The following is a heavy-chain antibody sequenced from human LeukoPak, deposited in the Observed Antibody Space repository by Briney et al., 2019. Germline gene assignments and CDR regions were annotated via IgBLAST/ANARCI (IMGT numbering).Heavy chain of an antibody. CDR1: GFTFSDYY. D-gene: IGHD3-22*01. V-gene: IGHV3-11*04. CDR3: ARSGDYYDSSGYFFKDLDNGFDY. CDR2: ISSRGSTI. Sequence: GGSLRLSCAASGFTFSDYYMSWIRQAPGKGLEWVSYISSRGSTIYYADSVKGRFTISRDNAKNSLYLQMNSLRAEDTAVYYCARSGDYYDSSGYFFKDLDNGFDYWGQGTLVTVSS. J-gene: IGHJ4*02.